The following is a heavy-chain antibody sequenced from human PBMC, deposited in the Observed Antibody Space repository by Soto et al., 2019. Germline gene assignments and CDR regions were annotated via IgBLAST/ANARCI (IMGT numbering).Heavy chain of an antibody. CDR1: GGSVSSGDYF. Sequence: SETLSLTCTVSGGSVSSGDYFWSWLRQSPGKRLEWIAYIYYSGSTNYNPSLKSRATISVDTSKSQVSLTLTSMTAADAALFYCARSPNYYYYGFDVWGQGTAVTVS. CDR3: ARSPNYYYYGFDV. V-gene: IGHV4-61*08. D-gene: IGHD3-10*01. CDR2: IYYSGST. J-gene: IGHJ6*02.